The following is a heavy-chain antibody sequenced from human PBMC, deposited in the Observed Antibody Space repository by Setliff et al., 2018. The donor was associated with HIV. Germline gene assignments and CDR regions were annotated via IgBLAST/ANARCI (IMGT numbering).Heavy chain of an antibody. CDR3: ARGRGLYSSGYYIDY. Sequence: ASVKVSCKASGYSFSSFAMHWVRQAPGQRLEWMAWINAVNGNTKYSLKLQGRVTITRDTSATAVYMELRSLRSEDTAVYYCARGRGLYSSGYYIDYWGQGTLVTVSS. V-gene: IGHV1-3*01. CDR1: GYSFSSFA. CDR2: INAVNGNT. J-gene: IGHJ4*02. D-gene: IGHD6-19*01.